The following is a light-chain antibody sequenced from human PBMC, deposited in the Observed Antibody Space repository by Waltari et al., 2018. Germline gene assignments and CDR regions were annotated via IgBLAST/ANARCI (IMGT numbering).Light chain of an antibody. V-gene: IGLV8-61*01. CDR1: SGSVSSTSY. CDR3: SLYMGSGIWV. J-gene: IGLJ3*02. Sequence: QTVVTQEPSLSVSPGGTVTLTCALRSGSVSSTSYASWYRQTQGQAPRPPLYQANSRSSGVPDRFSGSILGNKAALTITGAQADDESDYYCSLYMGSGIWVFGGGTKLTVL. CDR2: QAN.